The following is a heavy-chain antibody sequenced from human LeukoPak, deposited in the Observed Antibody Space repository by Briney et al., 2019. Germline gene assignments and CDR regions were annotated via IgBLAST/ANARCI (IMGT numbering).Heavy chain of an antibody. CDR3: ARVCSGGSCYYYYYYGMDV. D-gene: IGHD2-15*01. CDR1: GGSFSGYY. CDR2: INHSGST. Sequence: LETLSLACAVYGGSFSGYYWSWIRQPPGKGLEWIGEINHSGSTNYNPSLKSRVTISVDTSKNQFSLKLSSVTAADTAVYYCARVCSGGSCYYYYYYGMDVWGQGTTVTVSS. V-gene: IGHV4-34*01. J-gene: IGHJ6*02.